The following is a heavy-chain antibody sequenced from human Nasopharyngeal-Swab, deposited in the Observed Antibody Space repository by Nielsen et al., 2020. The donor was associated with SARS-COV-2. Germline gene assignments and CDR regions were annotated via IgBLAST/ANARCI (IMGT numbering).Heavy chain of an antibody. Sequence: GGSLRLSCAASAFTFSSYAMHWVRHAPGKGLEWVAVISYEGSHKYYADSVKRRFTLSRDNSKNTLYLQMNSLRAEDTAVYYCARALWGSYYYGMDVWGQGTTVTVSS. V-gene: IGHV3-30*04. CDR2: ISYEGSHK. CDR1: AFTFSSYA. D-gene: IGHD7-27*01. CDR3: ARALWGSYYYGMDV. J-gene: IGHJ6*02.